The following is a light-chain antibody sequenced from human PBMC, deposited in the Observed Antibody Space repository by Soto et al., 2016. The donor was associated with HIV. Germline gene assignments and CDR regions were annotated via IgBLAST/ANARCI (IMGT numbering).Light chain of an antibody. J-gene: IGLJ2*01. CDR3: QVWDSSSDHPV. CDR1: NIGDRT. CDR2: DDS. Sequence: SYELTQPPSVSVAPGQTARITCGGHNIGDRTVHWYQQKPGQAPVLVVYDDSDRPSGIPERFSGSNSGNTATLTISRVEAGDEADYYCQVWDSSSDHPVFAGGTKLTVL. V-gene: IGLV3-21*02.